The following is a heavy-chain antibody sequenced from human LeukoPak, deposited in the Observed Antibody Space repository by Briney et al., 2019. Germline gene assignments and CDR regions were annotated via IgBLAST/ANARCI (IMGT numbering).Heavy chain of an antibody. D-gene: IGHD4-17*01. CDR1: GFTFSSYA. CDR3: ARDDYGDYWGYNV. CDR2: ISGSGGST. V-gene: IGHV3-23*01. J-gene: IGHJ4*02. Sequence: GGSLRLSCAASGFTFSSYAMSWVRQAPGKGLEWVSAISGSGGSTYYADSVKGRFTISRDNSKNTLYLQMNSLRAEDTAVYYCARDDYGDYWGYNVWGQGTLVTVSS.